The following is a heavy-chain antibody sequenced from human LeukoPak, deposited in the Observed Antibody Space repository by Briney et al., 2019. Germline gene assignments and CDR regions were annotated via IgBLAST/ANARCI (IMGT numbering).Heavy chain of an antibody. CDR2: IYISGST. CDR1: GDSISSGDYY. J-gene: IGHJ4*02. V-gene: IGHV4-61*02. D-gene: IGHD1-1*01. CDR3: ARDRGTWNDDGFDY. Sequence: SQTLSLTCTVSGDSISSGDYYWSWIRQPAGKGLEWIGRIYISGSTKYNPSLKSRVTMSVDTSKNQFSLKLSSVTAADTAVYYCARDRGTWNDDGFDYWGQGTLVTVSS.